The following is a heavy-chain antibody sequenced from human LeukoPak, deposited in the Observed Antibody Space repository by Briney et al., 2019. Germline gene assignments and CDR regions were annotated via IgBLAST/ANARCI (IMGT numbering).Heavy chain of an antibody. CDR1: GFTFSSYA. J-gene: IGHJ4*02. CDR3: ARRYYDFWREPFDY. Sequence: GSLRLSCAASGFTFSSYAMSWVRQPPGKGLEWIGEINHSGSTNYNPSLKSRVTISVDTSKNQFSLKLSSVTAADTAVYYCARRYYDFWREPFDYWGQGTLVTVSS. CDR2: INHSGST. V-gene: IGHV4-34*01. D-gene: IGHD3-3*01.